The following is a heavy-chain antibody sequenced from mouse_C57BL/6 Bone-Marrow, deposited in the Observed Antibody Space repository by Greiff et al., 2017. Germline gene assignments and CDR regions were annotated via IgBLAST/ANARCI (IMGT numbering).Heavy chain of an antibody. V-gene: IGHV5-16*01. Sequence: DVKVEESEGGLVQPGSSMTLSCTASGFTFSDYYMAWVRQVPEKGLEWFANINYDGSSTYYLDSLKSRFIISRDNAKNILYLQRSSLKSEDTATYYCAREFTTVVATDYAMDYWGQGTSVTVSS. D-gene: IGHD1-1*01. CDR3: AREFTTVVATDYAMDY. J-gene: IGHJ4*01. CDR2: INYDGSST. CDR1: GFTFSDYY.